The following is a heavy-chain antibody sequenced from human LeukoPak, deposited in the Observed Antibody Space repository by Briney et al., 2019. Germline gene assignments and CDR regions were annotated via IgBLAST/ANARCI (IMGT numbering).Heavy chain of an antibody. Sequence: SETLSLTCSVSGGSIRSWIRQSPGQGLEWIGYIWPSGSTNYNPSLKSRVTISIDTSKHQFSLNLTSVTAADTAVYFCASRGYYDNSAYFRNWGQGTLVTVSS. CDR2: IWPSGST. CDR3: ASRGYYDNSAYFRN. J-gene: IGHJ4*02. V-gene: IGHV4-4*09. D-gene: IGHD3-22*01. CDR1: GGSIR.